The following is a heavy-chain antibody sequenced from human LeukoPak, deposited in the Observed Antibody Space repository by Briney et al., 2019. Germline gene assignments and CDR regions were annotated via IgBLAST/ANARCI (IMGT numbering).Heavy chain of an antibody. Sequence: PSETLSLTCTVSGGSISSGGYYWSWVRQPPGKGLEWIGEIYHSGSTNYNPSLKSRVTISVDKSKNQFSLKLSSVTAADTAVYYCATRKALWFGELSAYYYGMDVWGQGTTVTVSS. CDR2: IYHSGST. CDR3: ATRKALWFGELSAYYYGMDV. V-gene: IGHV4-39*07. J-gene: IGHJ6*02. CDR1: GGSISSGGYY. D-gene: IGHD3-10*01.